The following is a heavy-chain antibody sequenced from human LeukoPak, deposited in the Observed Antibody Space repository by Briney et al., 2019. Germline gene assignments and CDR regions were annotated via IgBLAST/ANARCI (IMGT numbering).Heavy chain of an antibody. D-gene: IGHD5-12*01. J-gene: IGHJ4*02. Sequence: PSETLSLTCTVSGGSISSSSYYWGWIRQPPGKGLEWIGSIYYSGSTYYNPSLKSRVTISVDTSKNQFSLKLSSVTAADTAVYYCARSGSGYLRYYFDYWGQGTLVTASS. CDR2: IYYSGST. CDR3: ARSGSGYLRYYFDY. CDR1: GGSISSSSYY. V-gene: IGHV4-39*07.